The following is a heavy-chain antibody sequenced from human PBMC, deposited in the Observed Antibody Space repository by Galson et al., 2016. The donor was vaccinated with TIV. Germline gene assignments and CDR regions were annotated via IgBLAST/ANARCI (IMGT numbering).Heavy chain of an antibody. V-gene: IGHV3-23*01. J-gene: IGHJ4*02. CDR1: GLTFRNSA. CDR2: LSSGGGST. CDR3: AKGGGYGDSAFDY. D-gene: IGHD4-17*01. Sequence: SLRLSCAASGLTFRNSAMTWVRQAPGKGLQWVSSLSSGGGSTYYADSVKGRFTISRDNSKNTLYLQMNSLRVEDTAVYYCAKGGGYGDSAFDYWGQGTLVTVSS.